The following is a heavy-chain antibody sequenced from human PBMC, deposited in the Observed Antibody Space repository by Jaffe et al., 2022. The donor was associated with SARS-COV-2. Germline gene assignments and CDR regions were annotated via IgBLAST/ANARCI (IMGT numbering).Heavy chain of an antibody. J-gene: IGHJ4*02. CDR1: GYSISSGYY. CDR2: MYHSGST. Sequence: QVQLQESGPGLVKPSETLSLTCTVSGYSISSGYYWAWIRQPPGKGLQWIGSMYHSGSTYYNPSLKSRVTISVDTSKNQFSLKLSSVTAADTAVYSCARADSSAYGGHSYWGQGTLVTVSS. D-gene: IGHD2-21*02. CDR3: ARADSSAYGGHSY. V-gene: IGHV4-38-2*02.